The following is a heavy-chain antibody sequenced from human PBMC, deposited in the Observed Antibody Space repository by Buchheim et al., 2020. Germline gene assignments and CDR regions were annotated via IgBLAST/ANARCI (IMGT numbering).Heavy chain of an antibody. J-gene: IGHJ5*02. V-gene: IGHV1-8*01. CDR3: AKDAEVDTAMVGVRFDP. Sequence: QVQLVQSGAEVKKPGASVKVSCKASGYTFTSYDINWVRQATGQGLEWMGWMNPNSGNTGYAQKFQGRVTMTRNTSISTAYMGLSSLRAEDTAVYYCAKDAEVDTAMVGVRFDPWGQGTL. CDR1: GYTFTSYD. CDR2: MNPNSGNT. D-gene: IGHD5-18*01.